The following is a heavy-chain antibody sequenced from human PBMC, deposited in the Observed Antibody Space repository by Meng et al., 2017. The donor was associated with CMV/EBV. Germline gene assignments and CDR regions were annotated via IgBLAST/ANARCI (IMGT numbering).Heavy chain of an antibody. CDR1: GYTFTAYY. V-gene: IGHV1-2*02. CDR2: INPKSDGT. CDR3: ARAGRHISSWYSDYFDF. J-gene: IGHJ4*02. Sequence: GYTFTAYYIHWVRQAPGQGLEWMGWINPKSDGTSYAQKFQGRVTMTGDTSISTAYMELGSLRSDDTAVYYCARAGRHISSWYSDYFDFWGQGPLVTVS. D-gene: IGHD6-13*01.